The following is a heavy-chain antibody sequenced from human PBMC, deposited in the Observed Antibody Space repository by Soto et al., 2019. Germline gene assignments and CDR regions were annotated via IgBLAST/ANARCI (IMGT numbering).Heavy chain of an antibody. V-gene: IGHV1-18*04. CDR2: ISAYNGNT. CDR1: GYTFTSYG. D-gene: IGHD3-3*01. Sequence: ASVKVSCKAFGYTFTSYGISWVRQAPGQGLEWMGWISAYNGNTNYAQKLQGRVTMTTDTSTSTAYMELRSLRSDDTAVYYCARENTPYYDFWSGYYNGIQYYGMEVWG. J-gene: IGHJ6*02. CDR3: ARENTPYYDFWSGYYNGIQYYGMEV.